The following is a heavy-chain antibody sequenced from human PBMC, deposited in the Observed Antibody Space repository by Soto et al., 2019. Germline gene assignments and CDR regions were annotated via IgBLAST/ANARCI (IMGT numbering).Heavy chain of an antibody. CDR3: ARDSIAVRPGWFDP. CDR2: IIPIFGKA. CDR1: GGTFSSYA. D-gene: IGHD6-6*01. V-gene: IGHV1-69*06. J-gene: IGHJ5*01. Sequence: SVKVSCKASGGTFSSYAISWVRQAPGQGLEWMGGIIPIFGKANYAQKFQGRVTMTADTSTNTAYMELRSLRSDDAAVYYCARDSIAVRPGWFDPWGQGTLVTVSS.